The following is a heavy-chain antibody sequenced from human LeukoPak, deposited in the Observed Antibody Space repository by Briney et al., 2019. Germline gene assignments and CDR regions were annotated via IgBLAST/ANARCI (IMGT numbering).Heavy chain of an antibody. CDR2: FSGSGGST. D-gene: IGHD3-9*01. CDR3: AKLQGYDWENYDY. CDR1: GFTFSSYA. V-gene: IGHV3-23*01. Sequence: GGSLRLSCAASGFTFSSYAMSWVRQAPGKGLEWVSAFSGSGGSTYYADSVKGRFTISRDNSKNTLYLQMNSLRAEDTAVYYCAKLQGYDWENYDYWGQGTLVTVSS. J-gene: IGHJ4*02.